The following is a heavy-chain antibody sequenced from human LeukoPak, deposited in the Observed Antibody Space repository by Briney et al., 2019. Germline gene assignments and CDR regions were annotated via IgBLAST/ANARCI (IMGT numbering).Heavy chain of an antibody. CDR1: GASISSYY. V-gene: IGHV4-59*01. J-gene: IGHJ4*02. CDR3: ASGPYPAAGTDHQFDY. Sequence: RPSETLSLTCTVSGASISSYYWSWIRQPPGKGLEWIGNIYYSGSTKYNPSLKSRVTISVDTSKNQFSLKLSSVTAADTAVYYCASGPYPAAGTDHQFDYWGQGTLVTVSS. D-gene: IGHD6-13*01. CDR2: IYYSGST.